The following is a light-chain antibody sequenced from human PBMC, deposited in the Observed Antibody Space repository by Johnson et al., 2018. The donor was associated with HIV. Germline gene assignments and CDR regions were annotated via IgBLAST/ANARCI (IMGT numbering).Light chain of an antibody. V-gene: IGLV1-51*02. CDR2: ENN. J-gene: IGLJ1*01. CDR1: TSSIGNNY. Sequence: SVLTQPPSVSAAPGQKVTISCSGSTSSIGNNYVSWYQHLPGTAPKLLIYENNKRPSGIPARFSGSKYGTSATLGITGLQTGDEADYYCGTWVGSLSACVFGTGTKVTDL. CDR3: GTWVGSLSACV.